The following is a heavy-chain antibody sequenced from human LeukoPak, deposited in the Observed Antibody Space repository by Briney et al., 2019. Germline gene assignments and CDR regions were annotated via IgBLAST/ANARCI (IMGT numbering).Heavy chain of an antibody. J-gene: IGHJ4*02. CDR1: GFTFRSYE. V-gene: IGHV3-48*03. CDR3: VRDGGTRLKYSYGYGDY. Sequence: PGGSLRLSCVASGFTFRSYEMNWVRQAPGKGLEWVSYISGSGDTIYYADSVKGRFTISRDNAKNSLYLQMNSLRAEDTAVYYCVRDGGTRLKYSYGYGDYWGQGTLVTVSS. CDR2: ISGSGDTI. D-gene: IGHD5-18*01.